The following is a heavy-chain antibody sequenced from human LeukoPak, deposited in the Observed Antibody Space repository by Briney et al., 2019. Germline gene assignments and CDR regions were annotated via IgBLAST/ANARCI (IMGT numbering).Heavy chain of an antibody. D-gene: IGHD1-14*01. CDR2: INADGSTA. J-gene: IGHJ3*01. CDR3: VVVVEPPDSDGFNV. CDR1: GFTFGNSW. V-gene: IGHV3-74*01. Sequence: GGSLRLSCAASGFTFGNSWVHWVRQAPGKGLVWVSLINADGSTATYADSVKGRFTISRDNARNTLSLQMNSLTIEDTAVYYCVVVVEPPDSDGFNVWGQGTMITVSS.